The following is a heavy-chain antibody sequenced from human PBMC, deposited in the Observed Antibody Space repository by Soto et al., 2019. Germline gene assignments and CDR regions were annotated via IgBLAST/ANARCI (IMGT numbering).Heavy chain of an antibody. CDR3: ARHITVPSTRGFDY. Sequence: QVHLQESGSGLVKPSGTLSLTCAVSGGSITTNWWSWVRQPPGKGLEWIGEIYHSGTTNYNPSLRGRVTISVDKSNNQFSLNLNSVTAADSAIYYCARHITVPSTRGFDYWGQGNLVTVSS. CDR2: IYHSGTT. D-gene: IGHD6-19*01. CDR1: GGSITTNW. V-gene: IGHV4-4*02. J-gene: IGHJ4*02.